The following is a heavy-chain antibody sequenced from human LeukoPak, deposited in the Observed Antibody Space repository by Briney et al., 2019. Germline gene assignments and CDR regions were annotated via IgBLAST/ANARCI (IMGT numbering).Heavy chain of an antibody. V-gene: IGHV4-59*01. D-gene: IGHD5-12*01. CDR2: IYHSGST. CDR1: GGSISSYY. Sequence: SETLSLTCTVSGGSISSYYWSWIRQPPGKGLEWIRYIYHSGSTNYNPSLKSRVTISVDTSKNQFSLKLSSVTAADTAVYYCARAAGRLATDVDYWGQGALVTVSS. CDR3: ARAAGRLATDVDY. J-gene: IGHJ4*02.